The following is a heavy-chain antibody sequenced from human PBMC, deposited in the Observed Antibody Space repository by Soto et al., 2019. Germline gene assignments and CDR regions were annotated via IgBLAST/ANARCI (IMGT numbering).Heavy chain of an antibody. CDR2: ISGGGDST. Sequence: EVQLLESGGGLVQPGGSLRLSCAASGFTFSSQAMSWVRQVPGKGLEWVSAISGGGDSTYYADSVKGRFTISRDKSKNTLYLPMTRPRAEDTAVYYCAKAGSVSYVFDYWGQGTLVTVSS. CDR1: GFTFSSQA. V-gene: IGHV3-23*01. D-gene: IGHD3-10*01. CDR3: AKAGSVSYVFDY. J-gene: IGHJ4*02.